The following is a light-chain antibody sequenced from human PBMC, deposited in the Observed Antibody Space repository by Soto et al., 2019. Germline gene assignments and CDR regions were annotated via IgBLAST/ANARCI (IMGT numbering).Light chain of an antibody. CDR3: AARDDTLNGAV. V-gene: IGLV1-44*01. CDR2: SSN. Sequence: QSALTQPPSVSGTPGQRVTLSCSGSSSNVGSNTVNWYQQLPGTAPKLLIYSSNQRPSGVPDRFSGSKSGTSASLAISGLQSEDEADYYCAARDDTLNGAVFGGGTKLTVL. CDR1: SSNVGSNT. J-gene: IGLJ3*02.